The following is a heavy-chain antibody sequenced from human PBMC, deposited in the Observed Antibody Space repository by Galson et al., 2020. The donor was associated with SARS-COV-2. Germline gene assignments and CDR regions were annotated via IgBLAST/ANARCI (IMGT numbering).Heavy chain of an antibody. CDR1: GFTFSGSA. J-gene: IGHJ4*02. D-gene: IGHD3-3*01. Sequence: GGSLRLSCAASGFTFSGSAMHWVRQASGKGLEWVGRIRSKANSYATAYAASVKGRFTISRDDSKNTAYLQMNSLKTEDTAVYYCTSEGIRFLEWVVFDYWGQGTLVTVSS. V-gene: IGHV3-73*01. CDR2: IRSKANSYAT. CDR3: TSEGIRFLEWVVFDY.